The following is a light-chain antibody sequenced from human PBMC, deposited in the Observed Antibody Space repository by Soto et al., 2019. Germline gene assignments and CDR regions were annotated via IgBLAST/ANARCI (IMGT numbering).Light chain of an antibody. CDR2: NVN. V-gene: IGLV2-14*01. CDR3: SSFTSSTTYV. CDR1: SSDVGNYNY. Sequence: QSVLTQSASVSGSPGQSITISCTGTSSDVGNYNYVSWYQQHPGEVPKLIIFNVNNRPSGVSNRFSGSKSGNTASLTISGLQAKDEADYYCSSFTSSTTYVFGIGTKVTVL. J-gene: IGLJ1*01.